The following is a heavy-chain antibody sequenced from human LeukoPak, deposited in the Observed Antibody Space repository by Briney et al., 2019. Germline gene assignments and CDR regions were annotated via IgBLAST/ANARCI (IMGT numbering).Heavy chain of an antibody. J-gene: IGHJ4*02. V-gene: IGHV3-53*01. CDR1: GFTFSSYW. CDR2: IYSGGST. Sequence: GGSLRLSCAASGFTFSSYWMSWVRQAPGKGLEWVSVIYSGGSTYYADSVKDRFTISRDNSKNTLYLQMNSLRAEDTAVYYCARRAGAYSHPYDYWGQGTLVTVSS. CDR3: ARRAGAYSHPYDY. D-gene: IGHD4/OR15-4a*01.